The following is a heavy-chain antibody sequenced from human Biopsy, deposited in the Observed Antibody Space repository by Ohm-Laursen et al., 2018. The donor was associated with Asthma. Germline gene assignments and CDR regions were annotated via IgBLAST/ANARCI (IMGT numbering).Heavy chain of an antibody. J-gene: IGHJ6*02. CDR3: ARCQVGYSSGWSLLLKKIYYSGMDV. V-gene: IGHV1-69*01. D-gene: IGHD6-19*01. CDR1: GGTFSNFA. Sequence: SSVKVSCKTPGGTFSNFAISWVRQAPGQGLEWLGGIITVFGTTNYAQKFQGRVTITADESTSTAYMEVTSLRSEDTAIYYCARCQVGYSSGWSLLLKKIYYSGMDVWGQGTAVTVSS. CDR2: IITVFGTT.